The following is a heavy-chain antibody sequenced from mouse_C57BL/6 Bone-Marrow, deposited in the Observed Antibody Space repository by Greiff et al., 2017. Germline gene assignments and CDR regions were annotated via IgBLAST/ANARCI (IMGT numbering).Heavy chain of an antibody. D-gene: IGHD1-1*01. CDR3: ASMDYGAY. Sequence: EVQLVESGPGLVKPSQSLSLTCSVTGYSITSGYYWNWIRQFPGNKLEWMGYISYDGSNNYNPSLKNRISITRDTSKNQFFLKLNSVTTEDTATYYCASMDYGAYWGQGTLVTVSA. CDR2: ISYDGSN. J-gene: IGHJ3*01. CDR1: GYSITSGYY. V-gene: IGHV3-6*01.